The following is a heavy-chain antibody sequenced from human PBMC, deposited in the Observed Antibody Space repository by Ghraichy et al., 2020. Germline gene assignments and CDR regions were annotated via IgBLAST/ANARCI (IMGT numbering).Heavy chain of an antibody. CDR3: ARVSPVRPAEPYYYGMDV. V-gene: IGHV4-34*01. CDR1: GGSFSGYY. J-gene: IGHJ6*02. Sequence: SETLSLTCAVYGGSFSGYYWSWIRQPPGKGLEWIGEINHSGSTNYNPSLKSRVTISVDTSKNQFSLKLSSVTAADTALYYCARVSPVRPAEPYYYGMDVWGQGTTVTVSS. D-gene: IGHD2-2*01. CDR2: INHSGST.